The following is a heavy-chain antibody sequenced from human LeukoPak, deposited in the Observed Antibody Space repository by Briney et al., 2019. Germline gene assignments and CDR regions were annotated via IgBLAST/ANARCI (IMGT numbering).Heavy chain of an antibody. CDR3: VGEDYGGYRFDY. D-gene: IGHD4/OR15-4a*01. Sequence: SETLSLTCTVPGGSISSGTYYWSWIRQPAGKPLDWLGYIYYSGSTIYNPSLKSRLTISLDTSKNQFSLRLGSVTAADTAVYYCVGEDYGGYRFDYWGQGTLVTVSS. V-gene: IGHV4-61*10. CDR1: GGSISSGTYY. CDR2: IYYSGST. J-gene: IGHJ4*02.